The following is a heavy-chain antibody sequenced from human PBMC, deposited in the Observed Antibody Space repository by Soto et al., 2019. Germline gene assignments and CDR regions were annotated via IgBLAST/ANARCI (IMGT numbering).Heavy chain of an antibody. Sequence: SETLSLTCTVSGGSISSYYWSWIRQPPGKGLEWIGYLYYSGSTYHNPSLKSRVTISVDTSKNQFSLKLSSVTAADTAVYYCASRGTTTYCSGGSCYARGFDYWGQGTLVTVSS. CDR3: ASRGTTTYCSGGSCYARGFDY. CDR2: LYYSGST. D-gene: IGHD2-15*01. V-gene: IGHV4-59*08. CDR1: GGSISSYY. J-gene: IGHJ4*02.